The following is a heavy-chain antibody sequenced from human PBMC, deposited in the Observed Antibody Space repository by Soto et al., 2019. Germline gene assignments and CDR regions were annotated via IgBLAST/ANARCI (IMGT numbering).Heavy chain of an antibody. V-gene: IGHV4-30-4*01. D-gene: IGHD2-2*01. Sequence: SETLSLTCTVSGGSISSGDYYWSWIRQPPGKGLEWIGYIYYSGSTYYNPSLKSRVTISVDTSKNQFSLKLSSVTAADTAVYYCASRPVPAAISCFDYWGQGTLVTVSS. CDR3: ASRPVPAAISCFDY. CDR2: IYYSGST. J-gene: IGHJ4*02. CDR1: GGSISSGDYY.